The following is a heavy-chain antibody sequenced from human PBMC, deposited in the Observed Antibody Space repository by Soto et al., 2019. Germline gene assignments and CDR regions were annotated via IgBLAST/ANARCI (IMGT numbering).Heavy chain of an antibody. Sequence: QVQLVQSGAEVKKPGSSVKVSCKASGGTFSSYAISWVRQAPGQGLEWMGGIIPISGTANYAQKFQGRVTTTADESTSTAYMELSSLRSADTAVYYCASSQGRSTSLEIYYYYYYGMDVWGQGTTVTVSS. J-gene: IGHJ6*02. D-gene: IGHD2-2*01. CDR1: GGTFSSYA. CDR3: ASSQGRSTSLEIYYYYYYGMDV. CDR2: IIPISGTA. V-gene: IGHV1-69*01.